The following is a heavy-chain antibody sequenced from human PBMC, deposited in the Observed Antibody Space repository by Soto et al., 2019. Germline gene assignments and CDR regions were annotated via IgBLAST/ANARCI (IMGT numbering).Heavy chain of an antibody. J-gene: IGHJ3*02. CDR3: AEGDAFDI. CDR1: GFTFSSYS. Sequence: GGSLRLSCAASGFTFSSYSMNWVRQAPGKGAEWVSYIRSSSSTIYYADSVKGRFTISGDNAKNSRYLQMNSLRAEDTAVYYCAEGDAFDIWGQGTMVTVSS. CDR2: IRSSSSTI. V-gene: IGHV3-48*01.